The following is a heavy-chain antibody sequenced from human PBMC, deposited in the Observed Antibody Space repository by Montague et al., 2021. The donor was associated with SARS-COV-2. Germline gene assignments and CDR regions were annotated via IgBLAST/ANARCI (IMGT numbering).Heavy chain of an antibody. D-gene: IGHD2-2*01. Sequence: SLRLSCAASGFTFSNYAMRWVRQAPGKGLEWVSAISNSGSKQRYTDSVKGRFTISRDNSKNTLYLHMDSLRAEDTAVYYCAKDRVEPPDRNLDYWGQGTLVSVSS. CDR3: AKDRVEPPDRNLDY. V-gene: IGHV3-23*01. CDR1: GFTFSNYA. CDR2: ISNSGSKQ. J-gene: IGHJ4*02.